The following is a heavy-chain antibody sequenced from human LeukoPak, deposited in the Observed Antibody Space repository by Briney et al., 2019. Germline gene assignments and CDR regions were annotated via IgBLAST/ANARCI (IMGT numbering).Heavy chain of an antibody. CDR2: IRYDGSNK. Sequence: PGGSLRLSCAASGFTFSSYGMHWVRQAPGKGLEWVAFIRYDGSNKYYADSVKGRFTISRDNSKNTLYLQMNSLRSEDTAVYYCARDQNVGYCSGISCDYYYYGMDVWGQGTTVTVSS. CDR3: ARDQNVGYCSGISCDYYYYGMDV. CDR1: GFTFSSYG. V-gene: IGHV3-30*02. J-gene: IGHJ6*02. D-gene: IGHD2-15*01.